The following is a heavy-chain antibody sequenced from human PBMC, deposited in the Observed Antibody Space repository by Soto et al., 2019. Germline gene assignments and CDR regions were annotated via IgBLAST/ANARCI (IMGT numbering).Heavy chain of an antibody. V-gene: IGHV3-23*01. D-gene: IGHD3-10*01. CDR1: GFTFSSYA. CDR3: AKHPSITMVRGANWFDP. J-gene: IGHJ5*02. Sequence: EVQLLESGGGLVQPGGSLRLSCAASGFTFSSYAMSWVRQAPGKGLEWVSAISGSGGSTYYADSVTGRFTISRDNSKNTLYLQMNSLRAEDTAVYYCAKHPSITMVRGANWFDPWGQGTLVTVSS. CDR2: ISGSGGST.